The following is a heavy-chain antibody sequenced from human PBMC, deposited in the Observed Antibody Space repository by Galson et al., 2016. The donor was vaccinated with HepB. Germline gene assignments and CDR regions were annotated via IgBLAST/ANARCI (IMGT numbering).Heavy chain of an antibody. CDR1: GFTFSNYW. D-gene: IGHD2-8*02. CDR2: ITGGGGTT. V-gene: IGHV3-23*01. J-gene: IGHJ4*02. CDR3: AKALAPYCSGGSCFRGFDS. Sequence: SLRLSCAASGFTFSNYWMTWVRQAPGKGLKLVSGITGGGGTTHYADSVKGRFTISRENSKSTLHLQMNSLRAEDTAIYYCAKALAPYCSGGSCFRGFDSWGRGTLVTVSS.